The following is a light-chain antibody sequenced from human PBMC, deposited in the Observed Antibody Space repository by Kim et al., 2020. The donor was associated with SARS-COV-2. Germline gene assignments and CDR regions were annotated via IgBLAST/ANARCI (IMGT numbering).Light chain of an antibody. CDR3: QQYNDWPPFT. Sequence: EILMTQSPDTLSVSPGERATLSCRASQSVKKNLAWDQQMSGQAPKLLIYGASTRASGIPARFSGSGSGTEFTLTIGNVQSEDFAIYYCQQYNDWPPFTFGGGTKVDIK. CDR1: QSVKKN. V-gene: IGKV3-15*01. J-gene: IGKJ4*01. CDR2: GAS.